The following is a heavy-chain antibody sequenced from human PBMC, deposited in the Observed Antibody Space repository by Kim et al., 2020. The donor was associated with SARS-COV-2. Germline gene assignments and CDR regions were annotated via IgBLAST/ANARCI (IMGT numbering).Heavy chain of an antibody. CDR3: AKARYAGIAVATN. Sequence: GGSLRLSCAASGFTFSSYGMHWVRQAPGKGLEWVAVISYDGSNKYYADSVKGRFTISRDNSKNTLYLQMNSLRAEDTAVYYCAKARYAGIAVATNWGQGTLVTVSS. D-gene: IGHD6-19*01. V-gene: IGHV3-30*18. J-gene: IGHJ4*02. CDR2: ISYDGSNK. CDR1: GFTFSSYG.